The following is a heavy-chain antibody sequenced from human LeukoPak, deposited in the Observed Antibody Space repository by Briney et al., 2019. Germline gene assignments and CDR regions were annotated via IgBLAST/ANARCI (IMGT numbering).Heavy chain of an antibody. D-gene: IGHD2-2*01. V-gene: IGHV3-21*01. CDR3: AREPGPAAPPVDY. Sequence: GVSLRLSCAASGFTFTSYGMNWVRQAPGKGLEWVSSISSGSTYMYYADSVKGRFTISRDNAKNSVYLQMNSLRVEDTAVYYCAREPGPAAPPVDYWGQGTLVTVSS. CDR2: ISSGSTYM. J-gene: IGHJ4*02. CDR1: GFTFTSYG.